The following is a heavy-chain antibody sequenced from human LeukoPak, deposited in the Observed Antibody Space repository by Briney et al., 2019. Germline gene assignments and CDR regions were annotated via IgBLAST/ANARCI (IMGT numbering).Heavy chain of an antibody. Sequence: GRSLRLSCAASGFTVSNWAIHWVRQAPGKGLEWVAAISYDGSNKFCADSVKGRFTISRDNSKNSLYLQMNSLRAEDTALYYCARGYCSTTSCYNDYWGQGTLVTVSS. CDR2: ISYDGSNK. CDR1: GFTVSNWA. CDR3: ARGYCSTTSCYNDY. J-gene: IGHJ4*02. V-gene: IGHV3-30*04. D-gene: IGHD2-2*02.